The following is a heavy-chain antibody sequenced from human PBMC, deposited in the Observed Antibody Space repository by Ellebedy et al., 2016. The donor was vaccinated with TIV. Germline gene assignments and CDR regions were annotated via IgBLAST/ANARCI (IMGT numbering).Heavy chain of an antibody. CDR2: IKSRTGSGTT. V-gene: IGHV3-15*01. CDR1: GFTFRSAW. Sequence: GESLKISCAASGFTFRSAWMTWVRQAPGKGLEWLGRIKSRTGSGTTDYAAPVKGRVTISKDDSKDTVYLQMNSLTTEDTALYYCTRGDCDSSQCHLDDAFDFWGQGTMVTVSS. D-gene: IGHD2/OR15-2a*01. CDR3: TRGDCDSSQCHLDDAFDF. J-gene: IGHJ3*01.